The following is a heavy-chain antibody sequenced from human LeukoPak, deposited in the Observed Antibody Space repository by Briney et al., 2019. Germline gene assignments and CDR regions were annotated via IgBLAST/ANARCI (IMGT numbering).Heavy chain of an antibody. J-gene: IGHJ4*02. CDR3: ARGLDSGWYGEWTL. CDR2: IYDSGIT. CDR1: GGSISSCY. V-gene: IGHV4-59*12. D-gene: IGHD6-19*01. Sequence: PSETLSLTCTVSGGSISSCYWSWIRQPPGMGLEWIGYIYDSGITNYNPSLKSRVTISTDTSENQLSLKLGSVTAADTAVYYCARGLDSGWYGEWTLWGQGILVTVSS.